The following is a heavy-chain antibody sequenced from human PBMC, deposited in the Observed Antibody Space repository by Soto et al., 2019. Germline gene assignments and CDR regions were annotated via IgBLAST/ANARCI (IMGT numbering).Heavy chain of an antibody. CDR1: GYTFTIYG. CDR3: ARDPPRLRRPGKNDY. Sequence: ASVKVSCKASGYTFTIYGISWVLQAPGQGLEWMGWISAYNGNTNYAQKLQGRVTMTTDTSTSTAYMELRSLRSDDTAVYYCARDPPRLRRPGKNDYWGQGTLVTVSS. CDR2: ISAYNGNT. D-gene: IGHD4-17*01. V-gene: IGHV1-18*01. J-gene: IGHJ4*01.